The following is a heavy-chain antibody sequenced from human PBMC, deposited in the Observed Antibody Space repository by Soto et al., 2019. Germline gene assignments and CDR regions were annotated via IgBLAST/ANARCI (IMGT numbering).Heavy chain of an antibody. CDR3: ARGPGLRITMIVVVIKGGYYGMDV. J-gene: IGHJ6*02. CDR1: GFTFSSYW. CDR2: IKQDRSEK. Sequence: GGSLRLSCAASGFTFSSYWMSWVRQAPGKGLEWVANIKQDRSEKYYVDSVKGRFTISRDNAKNSLYLQMNSLRAEDTAVYYCARGPGLRITMIVVVIKGGYYGMDVWGQGTTVTVSS. V-gene: IGHV3-7*05. D-gene: IGHD3-22*01.